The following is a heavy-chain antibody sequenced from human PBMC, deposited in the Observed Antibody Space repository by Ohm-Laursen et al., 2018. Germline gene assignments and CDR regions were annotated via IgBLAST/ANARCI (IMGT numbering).Heavy chain of an antibody. CDR3: ARDRAVAGEFDY. Sequence: ASVKVSCNTSGYTFTSYYMHWVRQAPGQGLEWMGIINPSGGSTSYAQKFQGRVTMTRDTSTSTVYMELSSLRPEDTAVYYCARDRAVAGEFDYWGQGTLVTVSS. CDR1: GYTFTSYY. CDR2: INPSGGST. V-gene: IGHV1-46*01. D-gene: IGHD6-19*01. J-gene: IGHJ4*02.